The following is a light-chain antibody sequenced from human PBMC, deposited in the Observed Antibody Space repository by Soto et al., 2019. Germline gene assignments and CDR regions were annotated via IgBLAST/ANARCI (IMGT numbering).Light chain of an antibody. CDR3: SSYTSSITHV. Sequence: QSALTQPASVSGSPGQSITISCTGNSSDVGGYNYVSWYQQHPGKAPKLMIYDVSNRPSGVSNRFSGSKSGNTASLTISGLQAEDEADYYCSSYTSSITHVFGGGTKLTVL. J-gene: IGLJ3*02. CDR2: DVS. V-gene: IGLV2-14*01. CDR1: SSDVGGYNY.